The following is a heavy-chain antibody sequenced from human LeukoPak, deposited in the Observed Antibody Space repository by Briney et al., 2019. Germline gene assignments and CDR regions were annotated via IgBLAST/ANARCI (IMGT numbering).Heavy chain of an antibody. J-gene: IGHJ4*02. D-gene: IGHD3-22*01. CDR2: IYYSGST. CDR3: ARERGMGYYDSSGYPGDY. CDR1: GGSFSGYY. Sequence: PSETLSLTCAVYGGSFSGYYWSWIRQPPGKGLEWIGSIYYSGSTYYNPSLKSRVTISVDTSKNQFSLKLSSVTAADTAVYYCARERGMGYYDSSGYPGDYWGQGTLVTVSS. V-gene: IGHV4-34*01.